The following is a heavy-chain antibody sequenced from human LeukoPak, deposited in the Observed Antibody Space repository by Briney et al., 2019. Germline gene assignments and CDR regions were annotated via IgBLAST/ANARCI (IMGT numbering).Heavy chain of an antibody. Sequence: GGSLRLSCAASGFTFDDYTMHWVRQAPGKGLEWVSLISWDGGSTYYADSVKGRFTISRGNSKNSLYLQMNSLRTEDTALYYCAKDRWGYSYGYVGCFDYWGQGTLVTVSS. CDR2: ISWDGGST. J-gene: IGHJ4*02. CDR1: GFTFDDYT. CDR3: AKDRWGYSYGYVGCFDY. D-gene: IGHD5-18*01. V-gene: IGHV3-43*01.